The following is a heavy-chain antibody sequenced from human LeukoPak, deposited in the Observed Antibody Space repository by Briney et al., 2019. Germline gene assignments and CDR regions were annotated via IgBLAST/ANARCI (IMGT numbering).Heavy chain of an antibody. V-gene: IGHV4-38-2*01. J-gene: IGHJ4*02. CDR2: IYHSGST. Sequence: SETLSLTCAVSGYSISSGYYWGWIRQPPGKGLEWIGSIYHSGSTYYNPSLKSRVTISVDTSKNQFSLKLSSVTAADTAVYYCARLLSAAAGILWGQGTLVTVSS. CDR1: GYSISSGYY. CDR3: ARLLSAAAGIL. D-gene: IGHD6-13*01.